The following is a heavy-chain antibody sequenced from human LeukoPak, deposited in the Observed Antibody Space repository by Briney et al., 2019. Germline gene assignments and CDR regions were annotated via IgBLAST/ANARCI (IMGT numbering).Heavy chain of an antibody. J-gene: IGHJ6*03. CDR3: AKDPSRRDYYYYYMDV. V-gene: IGHV3-23*01. Sequence: PGGSLRLSCAASGFTFSSYAMSWVRQAPGKGLEWVSAISGSGGSTYYADSVKGRFTISRDNSKNTLYLQMNSLRAEDTAVYYCAKDPSRRDYYYYYMDVWGKGTTVTVSS. CDR2: ISGSGGST. CDR1: GFTFSSYA.